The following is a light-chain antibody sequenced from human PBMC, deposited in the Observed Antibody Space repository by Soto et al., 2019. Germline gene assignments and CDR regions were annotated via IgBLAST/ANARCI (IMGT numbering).Light chain of an antibody. CDR3: HQYSRWPPRT. J-gene: IGKJ2*01. V-gene: IGKV3-15*01. Sequence: EIVMTQSPGTLSVSPGEGATLSCRASQSVSTNLAWYQQKPGQAPRLLIWGASTRATGVPARFSGSGSGTEFTLTISSLKSEDFAVYYCHQYSRWPPRTFGQGTKVDIK. CDR2: GAS. CDR1: QSVSTN.